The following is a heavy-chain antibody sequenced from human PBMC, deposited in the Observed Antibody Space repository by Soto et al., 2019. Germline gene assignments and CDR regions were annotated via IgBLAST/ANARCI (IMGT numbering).Heavy chain of an antibody. CDR3: AKDPLFQQLVQNAFDI. CDR1: GFTFSSYA. V-gene: IGHV3-23*01. D-gene: IGHD6-13*01. J-gene: IGHJ3*02. Sequence: GGSLRLSCAASGFTFSSYAMSWVRQAPGKGLEWVSAISGSGGSTYYADSVKGRFTISRDNSKNTLYLQMNSLRAEDTAVYYCAKDPLFQQLVQNAFDIWGQGTMVTVSS. CDR2: ISGSGGST.